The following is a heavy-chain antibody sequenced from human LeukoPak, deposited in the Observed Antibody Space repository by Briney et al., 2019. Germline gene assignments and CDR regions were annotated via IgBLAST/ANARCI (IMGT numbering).Heavy chain of an antibody. CDR1: GFTVTTNS. CDR2: IYSGGST. D-gene: IGHD6-19*01. CDR3: ARDPGGWGNFDY. Sequence: GGSLRLSCAVSGFTVTTNSMSWVRQAPGKGLKWVSVIYSGGSTYYADSVKGRFTISRDYSKNTLYLQMNSLRAEDTAVYYCARDPGGWGNFDYWGQGALVTVSS. V-gene: IGHV3-66*01. J-gene: IGHJ4*02.